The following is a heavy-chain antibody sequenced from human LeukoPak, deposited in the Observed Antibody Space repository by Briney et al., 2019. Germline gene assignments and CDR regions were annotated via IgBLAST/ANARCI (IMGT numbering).Heavy chain of an antibody. V-gene: IGHV4-39*07. J-gene: IGHJ4*02. D-gene: IGHD5-18*01. CDR2: IYYSGST. Sequence: SETLSLTCTVSGGSISSSSYYWGWIRQPPGKGLEWIGSIYYSGSTYYNPSLKSRVTISVDTSKNQFSLKLSSVTAADTAVYYCARSSKGGIQLWTHFDYWGQGTLVTVSS. CDR3: ARSSKGGIQLWTHFDY. CDR1: GGSISSSSYY.